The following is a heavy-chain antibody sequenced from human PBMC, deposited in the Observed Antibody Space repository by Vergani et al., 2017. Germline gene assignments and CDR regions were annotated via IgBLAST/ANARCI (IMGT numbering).Heavy chain of an antibody. J-gene: IGHJ6*02. CDR1: GITFWKFG. Sequence: EVDLVESGGGLAQPGGSLRLSCEASGITFWKFGMHWVRQGPGKGLEWVSGISWNSGAVDYADSVRGRFTISRDNAKNSLFLEMNSLRFEDTAVYYCARDPRGYGGDPEDYYYGTDVWGQGTTVTVSS. CDR2: ISWNSGAV. D-gene: IGHD2-21*02. CDR3: ARDPRGYGGDPEDYYYGTDV. V-gene: IGHV3-9*01.